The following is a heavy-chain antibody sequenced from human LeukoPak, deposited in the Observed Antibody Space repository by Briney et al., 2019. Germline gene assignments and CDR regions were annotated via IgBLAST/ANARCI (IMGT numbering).Heavy chain of an antibody. D-gene: IGHD3-16*01. J-gene: IGHJ6*03. CDR3: ARVRRGQKALYYYYYMDV. CDR1: GGTFSSYA. V-gene: IGHV1-69*05. CDR2: IIPIFGTA. Sequence: GASVKVSCKASGGTFSSYAISWVRQAPGQGLEWMGGIIPIFGTANYAQKFQGRVTITTDESTSTAYMELSSLRSEDTAVYYCARVRRGQKALYYYYYMDVWGKGTTVTVSS.